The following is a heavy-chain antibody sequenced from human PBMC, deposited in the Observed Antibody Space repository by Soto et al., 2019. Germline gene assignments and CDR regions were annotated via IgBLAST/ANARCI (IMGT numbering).Heavy chain of an antibody. V-gene: IGHV1-69*06. Sequence: SVEVSYEASGGIFSSYYISWATQASGQGLEWMGGIIPIFGTANYAQKFQGRVTITADKSTSTAYMELSSLRSEDTAVYYCARDGYSYGTHYYYYYGMDVWGQGTTVTVSS. CDR3: ARDGYSYGTHYYYYYGMDV. CDR2: IIPIFGTA. CDR1: GGIFSSYY. J-gene: IGHJ6*02. D-gene: IGHD5-18*01.